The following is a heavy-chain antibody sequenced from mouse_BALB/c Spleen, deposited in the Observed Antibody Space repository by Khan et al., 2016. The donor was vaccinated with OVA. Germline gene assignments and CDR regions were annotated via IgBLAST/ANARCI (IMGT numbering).Heavy chain of an antibody. Sequence: QIQLVQSGPEVKKPGETVKISCKASGYSFTNYGMNWVRQAPGKGLKWMGWINTYTGEPTYADEFKGRFAFSLETSASTAYLQIKNLKNEDTATYFCASGGYWYFDVWGAGTTVTVSS. CDR1: GYSFTNYG. V-gene: IGHV9-3-1*01. CDR2: INTYTGEP. CDR3: ASGGYWYFDV. J-gene: IGHJ1*01. D-gene: IGHD1-1*02.